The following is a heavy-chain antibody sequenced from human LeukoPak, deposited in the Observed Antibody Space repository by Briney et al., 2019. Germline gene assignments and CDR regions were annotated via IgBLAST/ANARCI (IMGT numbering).Heavy chain of an antibody. Sequence: GGSLRLSCAASGFTFSNYWMSWVRQAPGKGLEWVANIKQDGSEKYYVDSVKGRFTISRDNAKNSLYLQMNSLRAEDTAVYYCARVRDYYDSTGYPHYWGQGTLVTVSS. D-gene: IGHD3-22*01. CDR1: GFTFSNYW. CDR2: IKQDGSEK. V-gene: IGHV3-7*01. J-gene: IGHJ4*02. CDR3: ARVRDYYDSTGYPHY.